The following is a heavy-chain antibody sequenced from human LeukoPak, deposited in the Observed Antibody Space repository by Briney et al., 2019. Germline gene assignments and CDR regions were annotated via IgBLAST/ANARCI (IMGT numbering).Heavy chain of an antibody. J-gene: IGHJ4*02. Sequence: ASVKVSCKVSGYILTELSMHWVRQAPGKGLEWMGGFDPEDGETIYAQKFQGRVTMTEDTSTDTAYMELSSLRSEDTAVYYCATVPVGGSYFIFDYWGQGTLVTVSS. CDR3: ATVPVGGSYFIFDY. CDR2: FDPEDGET. CDR1: GYILTELS. D-gene: IGHD1-26*01. V-gene: IGHV1-24*01.